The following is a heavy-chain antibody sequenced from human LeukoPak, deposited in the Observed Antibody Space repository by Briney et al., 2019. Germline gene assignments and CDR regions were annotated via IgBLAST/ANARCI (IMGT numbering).Heavy chain of an antibody. CDR3: AKRGGYCSSASCYYYYYMDV. J-gene: IGHJ6*03. D-gene: IGHD2-2*01. Sequence: GRSLRLSCAASGFTFSSYGMHWVRQAPGKGLEWVAVISYDGSNKYYADSVKGRFTISRDNSKNTLFLQMNGLRAEDTAVYYCAKRGGYCSSASCYYYYYMDVWGKGTTVTVSS. CDR1: GFTFSSYG. CDR2: ISYDGSNK. V-gene: IGHV3-30*18.